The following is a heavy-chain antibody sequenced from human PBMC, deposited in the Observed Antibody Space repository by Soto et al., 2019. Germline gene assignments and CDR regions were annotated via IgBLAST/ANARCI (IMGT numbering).Heavy chain of an antibody. D-gene: IGHD1-26*01. CDR1: GYTFTSYG. Sequence: ASVKVSCKASGYTFTSYGISWVRQAPGQGLEWMGWISAYNGNTNYAQKLQGRVTMTTDTSTSTAYMELRSLRPDDTAVYYCARDQEIVGATSDFDYWGQGTLVTVSS. CDR2: ISAYNGNT. V-gene: IGHV1-18*01. CDR3: ARDQEIVGATSDFDY. J-gene: IGHJ4*02.